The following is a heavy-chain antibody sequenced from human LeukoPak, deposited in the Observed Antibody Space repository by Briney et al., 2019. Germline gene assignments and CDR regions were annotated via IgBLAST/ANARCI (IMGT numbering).Heavy chain of an antibody. J-gene: IGHJ4*02. V-gene: IGHV4-59*01. D-gene: IGHD4-23*01. CDR3: ARIEDYGGNSVNY. Sequence: SETLSLTCTVSGGSISSYYWSWIRQPPGKGLEWIGYIYYNGSTNYNPSLKSRVTISVDTSKNQFSLKLSSVTAADTAVYYCARIEDYGGNSVNYWGQGTLVTVSS. CDR1: GGSISSYY. CDR2: IYYNGST.